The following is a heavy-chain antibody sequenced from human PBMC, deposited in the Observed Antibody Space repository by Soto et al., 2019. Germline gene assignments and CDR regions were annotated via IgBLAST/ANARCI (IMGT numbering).Heavy chain of an antibody. CDR3: ARSEEDSDYYYYGLDV. D-gene: IGHD2-15*01. J-gene: IGHJ6*02. V-gene: IGHV6-1*01. Sequence: SQTLSLTCDISGDSVSSSSVAWNWVRQSPSRGLEWLGRTYYRSRWYSDFAVSVRGRIVINADTSKNQFSLQLNSVTPEDTAVYFCARSEEDSDYYYYGLDVWGQGTTVTVSS. CDR1: GDSVSSSSVA. CDR2: TYYRSRWYS.